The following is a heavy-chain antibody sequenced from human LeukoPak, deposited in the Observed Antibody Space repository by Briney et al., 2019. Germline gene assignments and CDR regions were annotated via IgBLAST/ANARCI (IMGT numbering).Heavy chain of an antibody. CDR1: GFTFSNYW. J-gene: IGHJ4*02. CDR3: TTWPAAHLKFDY. CDR2: IKPDGSEE. Sequence: GGSLRLSCAASGFTFSNYWMTWVRQAPGKGLEWVANIKPDGSEEYYVDSVKGRFTISRDNAKNSLYLLMNSLRAEDTAVYYCTTWPAAHLKFDYWGQGTLVTVSS. D-gene: IGHD2-2*01. V-gene: IGHV3-7*02.